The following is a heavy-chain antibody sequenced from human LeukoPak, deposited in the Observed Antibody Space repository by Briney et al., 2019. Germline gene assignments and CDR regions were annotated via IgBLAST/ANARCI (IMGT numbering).Heavy chain of an antibody. CDR1: DASISSYY. CDR2: IYHSGST. V-gene: IGHV4-59*12. J-gene: IGHJ3*02. D-gene: IGHD1-26*01. Sequence: PSETLSLTCTVSDASISSYYWSWIRQPPGKGLEWIGYIYHSGSTYYNPSLKSRVTISVDRSKNQFSLKLSSVTAADTAVYYCARAMGATRGAAFDIWGQGTMVTVSS. CDR3: ARAMGATRGAAFDI.